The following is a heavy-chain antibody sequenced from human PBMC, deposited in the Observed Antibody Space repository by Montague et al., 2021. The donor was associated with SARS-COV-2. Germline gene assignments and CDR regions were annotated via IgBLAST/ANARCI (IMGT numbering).Heavy chain of an antibody. CDR3: ERAPTRPLSLDS. J-gene: IGHJ4*02. Sequence: SETLSLTCAVSGGSITGFSWSWVRQPAGKGLEWIGRVTTSGTTNYSPSLRSRVTMSVDTSKNQFSLNLNSLTAADTAIYYCERAPTRPLSLDSWGQGTLVTVSS. D-gene: IGHD6-6*01. CDR2: VTTSGTT. CDR1: GGSITGFS. V-gene: IGHV4-4*07.